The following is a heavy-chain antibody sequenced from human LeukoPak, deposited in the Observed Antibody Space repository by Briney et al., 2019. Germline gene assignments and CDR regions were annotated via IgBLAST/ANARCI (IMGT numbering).Heavy chain of an antibody. CDR3: ASLRFLEAGTFDAFDI. V-gene: IGHV5-51*01. CDR1: GYSFTTYW. D-gene: IGHD3-3*01. CDR2: IYPGDSDT. Sequence: GESLKISCKGSGYSFTTYWIGWVRQMPGKGLEWMGIIYPGDSDTRYSPSFQGQVTISADKSISTAYLQWSSLKASDTAMYYCASLRFLEAGTFDAFDIWGQGTMVTVSS. J-gene: IGHJ3*02.